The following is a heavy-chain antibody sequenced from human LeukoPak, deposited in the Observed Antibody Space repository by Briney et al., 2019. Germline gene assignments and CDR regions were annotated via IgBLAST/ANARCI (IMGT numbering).Heavy chain of an antibody. J-gene: IGHJ6*03. V-gene: IGHV5-51*01. CDR2: IYPGDSDT. D-gene: IGHD2-15*01. Sequence: GESLKISCKGSGYSFTSYCIGWVRQMPGKGLEWMGIIYPGDSDTRYSPSFQGQVAISADKSISTAYLQLSSLKASDTAMYYCARTGEYCSGGSCYYMDVWGKGTTVTVSS. CDR3: ARTGEYCSGGSCYYMDV. CDR1: GYSFTSYC.